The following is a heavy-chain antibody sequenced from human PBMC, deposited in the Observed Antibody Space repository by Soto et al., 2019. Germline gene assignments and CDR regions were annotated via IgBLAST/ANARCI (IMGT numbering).Heavy chain of an antibody. V-gene: IGHV3-15*01. CDR3: TSPLYCSSTSCYSYGMDV. J-gene: IGHJ6*02. CDR2: IKSKTDGGTT. D-gene: IGHD2-2*01. Sequence: GGSLRLSCAASGFTFSNAWMSWVRQAPGKGLEWVGRIKSKTDGGTTDYAAPVKGRFTISRDDSKNTLYLQMNSLKTKDTAVYYCTSPLYCSSTSCYSYGMDVWGQGTTVTVSS. CDR1: GFTFSNAW.